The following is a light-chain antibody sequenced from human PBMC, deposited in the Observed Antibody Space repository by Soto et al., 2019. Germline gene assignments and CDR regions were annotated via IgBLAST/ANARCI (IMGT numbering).Light chain of an antibody. CDR2: GAS. CDR1: QSVTGNS. V-gene: IGKV3-20*01. Sequence: EIVLTQFPGTLSLSPGERATLSCRASQSVTGNSLAWYQQKLGRAPRVLIYGASNRATGIPDRFSGSGSGTDFTLTITRLEPEDFAVYYCQQYGSSPWTFGQGTKVDIK. J-gene: IGKJ1*01. CDR3: QQYGSSPWT.